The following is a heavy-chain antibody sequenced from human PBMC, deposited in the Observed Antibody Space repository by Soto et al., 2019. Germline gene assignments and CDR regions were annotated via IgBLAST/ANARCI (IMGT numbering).Heavy chain of an antibody. CDR1: GGSFSGYY. J-gene: IGHJ6*03. CDR2: INHSGST. V-gene: IGHV4-34*01. Sequence: SETLSLTCAVYGGSFSGYYWSWIRQPPGKGLEWIGEINHSGSTNYNPSLKSRVTISVDTSKNQFSLKLSSVTAADTAVYYCARGGYYYYMDVWGKGTTVTVSS. CDR3: ARGGYYYYMDV.